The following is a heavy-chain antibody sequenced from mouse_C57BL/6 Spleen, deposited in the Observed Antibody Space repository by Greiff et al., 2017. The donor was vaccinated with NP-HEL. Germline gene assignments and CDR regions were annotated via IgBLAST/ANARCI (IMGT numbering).Heavy chain of an antibody. CDR3: ARNYGTGC. Sequence: VQLQQSGPELVKPGASVKISCKASGYAFSSSWMNWVKQRPGKGLEWIGRIYPGDGDTNYNGKFKGKATLTADKSSSTAYMQLSSLTSEDSAVYFCARNYGTGCWGQGATLTVSS. CDR1: GYAFSSSW. J-gene: IGHJ2*01. D-gene: IGHD4-1*01. V-gene: IGHV1-82*01. CDR2: IYPGDGDT.